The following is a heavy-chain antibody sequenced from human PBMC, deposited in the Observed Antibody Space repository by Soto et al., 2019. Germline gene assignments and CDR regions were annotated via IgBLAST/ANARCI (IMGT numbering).Heavy chain of an antibody. Sequence: PSETLSLTCTVSGGSVSSGSYYWSWIRQPPGKGLEWIGYIYYSGSTNYNPSLKSRVTISVDTSKNQFSLKLSSVTAADTAVYYCARYYDILTGYYRAQGMDVWGQGTTVTVSS. J-gene: IGHJ6*02. CDR2: IYYSGST. V-gene: IGHV4-61*01. CDR3: ARYYDILTGYYRAQGMDV. D-gene: IGHD3-9*01. CDR1: GGSVSSGSYY.